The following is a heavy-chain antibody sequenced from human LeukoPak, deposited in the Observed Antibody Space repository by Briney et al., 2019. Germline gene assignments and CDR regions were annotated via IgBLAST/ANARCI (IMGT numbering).Heavy chain of an antibody. J-gene: IGHJ5*02. CDR2: IYYSGST. D-gene: IGHD2-15*01. Sequence: SETLSLTCTVSGGSVSSGSYYWSWIRQPPGKGLEWIGYIYYSGSTNYNPSLKSRVTISVDTSKNQFSLKLSSVTAADTAVYYCARDKWSGGGLAQFDPWGQGTLVTVSS. CDR1: GGSVSSGSYY. V-gene: IGHV4-61*01. CDR3: ARDKWSGGGLAQFDP.